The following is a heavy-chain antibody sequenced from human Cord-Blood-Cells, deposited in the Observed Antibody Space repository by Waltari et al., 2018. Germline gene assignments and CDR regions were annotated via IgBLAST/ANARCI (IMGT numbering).Heavy chain of an antibody. Sequence: QVQLQESGPGLVKPSETLSLTCAVSGYSISSGYYWGWIRQPPGKGLEWIGRIYHSGSTYYNPSLKSRVTISVDTSKNQFSLKLSSVTAADTAVYYCARDKGNPSRGYNWFDPWGQGTLVTVSS. CDR3: ARDKGNPSRGYNWFDP. CDR1: GYSISSGYY. D-gene: IGHD1-1*01. J-gene: IGHJ5*02. CDR2: IYHSGST. V-gene: IGHV4-38-2*02.